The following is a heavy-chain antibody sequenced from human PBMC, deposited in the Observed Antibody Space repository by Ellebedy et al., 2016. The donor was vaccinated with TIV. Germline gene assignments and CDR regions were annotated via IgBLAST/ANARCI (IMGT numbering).Heavy chain of an antibody. CDR1: GYTFTNYA. CDR2: INAGNGNT. J-gene: IGHJ5*02. CDR3: ARELRGYSYGRGWFDP. V-gene: IGHV1-3*01. D-gene: IGHD5-18*01. Sequence: AASVKVSCKASGYTFTNYAMHWVRQAPGQRLEWMGWINAGNGNTKYSQKFQGRVTIIRDTSACTAYMELSSLRSEDTAVYYCARELRGYSYGRGWFDPWGQGTLVTVSS.